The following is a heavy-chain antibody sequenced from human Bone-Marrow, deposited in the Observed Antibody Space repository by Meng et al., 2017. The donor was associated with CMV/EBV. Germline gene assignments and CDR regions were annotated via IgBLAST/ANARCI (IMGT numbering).Heavy chain of an antibody. Sequence: SVNVSCKASGGTFSSYTISCVRQAPGHGLEWMGSIIPILGIANYAQKFQCRVTITADKSTSTAYMELSSLRAEDTAVYYCARCRSDYHILSGRVHYYAIDVWGQGTTVTVSS. J-gene: IGHJ6*02. CDR3: ARCRSDYHILSGRVHYYAIDV. CDR2: IIPILGIA. D-gene: IGHD3-9*01. V-gene: IGHV1-69*02. CDR1: GGTFSSYT.